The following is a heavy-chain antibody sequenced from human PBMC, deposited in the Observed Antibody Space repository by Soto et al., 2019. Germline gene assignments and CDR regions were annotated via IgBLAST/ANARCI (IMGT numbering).Heavy chain of an antibody. V-gene: IGHV4-59*08. CDR2: IYYSGST. CDR1: GGSISSYY. J-gene: IGHJ4*02. Sequence: PSETLSLTCTVSGGSISSYYWSWIRQPPGKGLEWIGYIYYSGSTNYNPSLKSRVTISVDTSKNQFSLRLSSVTAADTAVYFCARLDGHHHYFDFWGQGALVTVSS. CDR3: ARLDGHHHYFDF.